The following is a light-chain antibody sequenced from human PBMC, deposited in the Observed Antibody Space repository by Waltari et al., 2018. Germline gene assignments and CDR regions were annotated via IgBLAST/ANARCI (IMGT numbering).Light chain of an antibody. Sequence: EIVLTQSPVTLSLSPGERATLSCRASQSVRIFLAWYQQKPDQPPRLLIYHASSRAAGIPDRFSGSGSGTDFSLTISRLEPEDFAVYYCQKYESLPATFGQGTKVEIK. CDR3: QKYESLPAT. CDR2: HAS. J-gene: IGKJ1*01. CDR1: QSVRIF. V-gene: IGKV3-20*01.